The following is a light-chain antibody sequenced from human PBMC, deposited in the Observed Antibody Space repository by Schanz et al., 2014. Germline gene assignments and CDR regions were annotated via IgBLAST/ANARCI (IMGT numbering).Light chain of an antibody. CDR1: SSDVGGYNY. CDR2: DVN. Sequence: QSALTQPASVSGSPGQSITISCTGTSSDVGGYNYVSWYQQHPGKAPKLMIYDVNNRPSGVSNRFSGSKSGDTASLTISGLQPEDESDYFCSSYSSDNTQVVFGGGTKLTVL. V-gene: IGLV2-14*01. J-gene: IGLJ3*02. CDR3: SSYSSDNTQVV.